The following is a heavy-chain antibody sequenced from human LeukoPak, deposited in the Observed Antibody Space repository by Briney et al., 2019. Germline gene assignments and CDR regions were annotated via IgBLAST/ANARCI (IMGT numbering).Heavy chain of an antibody. J-gene: IGHJ4*02. D-gene: IGHD4-17*01. CDR3: ARAGDHDYGDYGVDY. Sequence: SETLSLTCAVYGGSFSGYYWSWIRQPPGKGLGWIGEINHSGSTNYNPSLKSRVTISVDTSKNQFSLKLSSVTAADTAVYYCARAGDHDYGDYGVDYWGQGTLVTVSS. CDR1: GGSFSGYY. V-gene: IGHV4-34*01. CDR2: INHSGST.